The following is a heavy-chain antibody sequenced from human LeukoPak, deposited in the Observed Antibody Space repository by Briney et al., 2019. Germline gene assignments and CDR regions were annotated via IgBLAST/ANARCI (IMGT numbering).Heavy chain of an antibody. J-gene: IGHJ4*02. D-gene: IGHD2-8*01. CDR1: GYTFTSYG. Sequence: ASVKVSCKASGYTFTSYGISWVRQAPGQGLEWMGWISAYNGNTNYAQKLQGRVTMTTDTSTSTAYMELRSLRSDDTAVYYCAREWRDCTNGVCYWDFDYWGQGTLVTVSS. CDR2: ISAYNGNT. CDR3: AREWRDCTNGVCYWDFDY. V-gene: IGHV1-18*01.